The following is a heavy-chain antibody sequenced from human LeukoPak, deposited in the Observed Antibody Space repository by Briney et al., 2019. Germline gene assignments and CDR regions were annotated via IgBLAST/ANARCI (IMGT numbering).Heavy chain of an antibody. D-gene: IGHD3-22*01. V-gene: IGHV3-30*18. CDR3: AKGTTYYYDSSGYPIDY. J-gene: IGHJ4*02. CDR2: ISYDGSNK. Sequence: GGSLRLSCAASGFPFSSHSMNWVRQAPGKGLEWVAVISYDGSNKYYADSVKGRFTISRDNSKNTLYLQMNSLRAEDTAVYYCAKGTTYYYDSSGYPIDYWGQGTLVTVSS. CDR1: GFPFSSHS.